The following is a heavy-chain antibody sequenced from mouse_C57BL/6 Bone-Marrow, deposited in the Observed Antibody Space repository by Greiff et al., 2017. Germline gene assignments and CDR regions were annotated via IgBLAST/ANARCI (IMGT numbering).Heavy chain of an antibody. CDR1: GFTFSDYG. Sequence: EVKLMESGGGLVKPGGSLKLSCAASGFTFSDYGMHWVRQAPEKGLEWVAYISSGSSTIYYADTVKGRFTISRDNAKNTLFLQMTSLRSEDTAMXYCARPLYYGSSSFAYWGQGTLVTVSA. D-gene: IGHD1-1*01. CDR2: ISSGSSTI. J-gene: IGHJ3*01. CDR3: ARPLYYGSSSFAY. V-gene: IGHV5-17*01.